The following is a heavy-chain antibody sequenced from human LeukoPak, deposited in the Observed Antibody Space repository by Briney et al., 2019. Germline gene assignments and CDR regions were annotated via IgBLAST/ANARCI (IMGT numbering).Heavy chain of an antibody. CDR2: IYYSGST. Sequence: SETLSLTCTVSGGSISGYYWSWIRQPPGKGLEWIGYIYYSGSTYYNPSLRSRVTISVDTSKNQFSLKLSSVTAADTAVYYCARGGVGNIVVVPAAPSYYFDYWGQGTLVTVSS. V-gene: IGHV4-30-4*01. J-gene: IGHJ4*02. D-gene: IGHD2-2*01. CDR1: GGSISGYY. CDR3: ARGGVGNIVVVPAAPSYYFDY.